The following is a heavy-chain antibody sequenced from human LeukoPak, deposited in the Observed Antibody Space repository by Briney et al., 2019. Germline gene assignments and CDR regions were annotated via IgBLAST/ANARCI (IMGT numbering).Heavy chain of an antibody. CDR1: GFTFSSYE. V-gene: IGHV3-48*03. CDR2: ISSSGSTI. D-gene: IGHD3-10*01. CDR3: ARGGGETYYYGSGTEPIDY. Sequence: GGSLRLSCAASGFTFSSYEMNWVRQAPGKGLEWVSYISSSGSTIYYADSVKGRFTISRDNAKNSLYLQMNSLRAEDTAVYYCARGGGETYYYGSGTEPIDYWGQGTLVTVSS. J-gene: IGHJ4*02.